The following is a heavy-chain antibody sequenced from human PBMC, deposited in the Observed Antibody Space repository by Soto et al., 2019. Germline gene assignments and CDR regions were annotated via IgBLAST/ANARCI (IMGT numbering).Heavy chain of an antibody. J-gene: IGHJ4*02. V-gene: IGHV3-64D*08. Sequence: GGSLRLSCSASGFTFSSYAMHWVRQAPGKGLEYVSAISSNGGSTYYADSVKGRFTISRDNSKNTLYLQMSSLRAEDTAVYYCVTLTAGYSYGYGKFDYWGQGTLVTVSS. D-gene: IGHD5-18*01. CDR2: ISSNGGST. CDR3: VTLTAGYSYGYGKFDY. CDR1: GFTFSSYA.